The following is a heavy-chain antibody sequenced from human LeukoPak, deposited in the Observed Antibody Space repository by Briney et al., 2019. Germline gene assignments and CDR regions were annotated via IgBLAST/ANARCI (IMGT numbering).Heavy chain of an antibody. J-gene: IGHJ4*02. D-gene: IGHD4-17*01. CDR3: ARERGGDDYGDSTGAPFDY. Sequence: GASVKVSCKASGYTFTSYYMHWVRQAPGQGLEWMGLINPSGGSTSYAQKFQGRVTTTRDTSTSTVYMELSSLRSEDTAVYYCARERGGDDYGDSTGAPFDYWGQGTLVTVSS. V-gene: IGHV1-46*01. CDR1: GYTFTSYY. CDR2: INPSGGST.